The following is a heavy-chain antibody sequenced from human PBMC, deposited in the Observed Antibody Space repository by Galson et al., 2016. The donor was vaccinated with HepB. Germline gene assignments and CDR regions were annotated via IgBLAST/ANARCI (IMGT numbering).Heavy chain of an antibody. D-gene: IGHD3-3*01. CDR2: IYPGDSDT. V-gene: IGHV5-51*01. CDR1: GYIFTNYW. Sequence: QSGAEVKEPGDSLKISCRGSGYIFTNYWIAWVRQMPGKGVEWMGIIYPGDSDTRSRASVQGQVTISADKSTTTAYLQWSSLKASDTAMYYCTSGNFWSGYSRYYDTMDVWGQGTTVTVSS. CDR3: TSGNFWSGYSRYYDTMDV. J-gene: IGHJ6*02.